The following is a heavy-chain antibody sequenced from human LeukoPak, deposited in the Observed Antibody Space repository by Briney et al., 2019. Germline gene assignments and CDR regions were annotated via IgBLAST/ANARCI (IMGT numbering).Heavy chain of an antibody. J-gene: IGHJ5*02. V-gene: IGHV3-33*06. CDR1: GFTFSSYG. CDR2: IWYDGSNK. CDR3: AKEGLIVVVPAAYRFDP. Sequence: GGSLRLSCAASGFTFSSYGMHWVRQAPGKGLEWVAVIWYDGSNKYYADSVKGRFTISRDNSKNTLYLQMNSLRAEDTAVYYCAKEGLIVVVPAAYRFDPWGQGTLVTVSS. D-gene: IGHD2-2*01.